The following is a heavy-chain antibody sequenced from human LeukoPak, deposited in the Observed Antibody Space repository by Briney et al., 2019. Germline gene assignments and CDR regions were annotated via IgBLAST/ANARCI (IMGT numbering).Heavy chain of an antibody. CDR1: GASVSSSH. CDR3: SEGYFEPFDH. V-gene: IGHV4-59*02. D-gene: IGHD5-24*01. CDR2: LSNTGKT. Sequence: KSSETLSLTCLVSGASVSSSHWNWIRQLPGKGLEWIGCLSNTGKTDYNPSLTSRVTISLDTSKNQVSLKLTSLTAADTAVYYCSEGYFEPFDHWGQGTLVTVSS. J-gene: IGHJ4*02.